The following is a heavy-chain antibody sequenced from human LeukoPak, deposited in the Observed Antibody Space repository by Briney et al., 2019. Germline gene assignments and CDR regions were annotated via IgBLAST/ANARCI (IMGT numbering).Heavy chain of an antibody. CDR1: GGSISSYY. J-gene: IGHJ4*02. V-gene: IGHV4-4*07. Sequence: SETLSLTCTVSGGSISSYYWSWIRQPAGKGLEWIGRIYTSGSSSYNPSLKSRVTMSVDTSKNQFSLKLSSVTAADTAVYYCARDSGSSGWPYFDYWGQGTLVTVSS. CDR3: ARDSGSSGWPYFDY. CDR2: IYTSGSS. D-gene: IGHD6-19*01.